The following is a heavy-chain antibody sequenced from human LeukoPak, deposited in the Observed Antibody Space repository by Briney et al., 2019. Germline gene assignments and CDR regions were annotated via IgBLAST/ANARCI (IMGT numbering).Heavy chain of an antibody. CDR3: ARRIYDFWSGYYLDY. CDR2: ISAYNGNT. J-gene: IGHJ4*02. D-gene: IGHD3-3*01. Sequence: ASVKVSCKASGYTFTSYGISWVRRAPGQGLEWMGWISAYNGNTNYAQKLQGRVTMTTDTSTSTAYMELRSLRSDDTAVYYCARRIYDFWSGYYLDYWGQGTLVTVSS. CDR1: GYTFTSYG. V-gene: IGHV1-18*01.